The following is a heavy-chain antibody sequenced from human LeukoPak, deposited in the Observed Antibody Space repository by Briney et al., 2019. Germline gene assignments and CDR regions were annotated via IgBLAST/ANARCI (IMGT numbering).Heavy chain of an antibody. D-gene: IGHD2-21*01. V-gene: IGHV1-8*02. CDR2: MNPNSGNT. CDR1: GYTFTNYG. CDR3: TRSVRNGHIDY. J-gene: IGHJ4*02. Sequence: ASVKVSCKASGYTFTNYGISWVRQATGQGLEWMGWMNPNSGNTGYAQKFQGRVTMTRSTSISTAYTELSSLRFEDTAVYYCTRSVRNGHIDYWGQGTLVTVSS.